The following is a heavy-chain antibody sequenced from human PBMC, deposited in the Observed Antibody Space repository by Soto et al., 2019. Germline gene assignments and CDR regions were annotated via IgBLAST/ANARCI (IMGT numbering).Heavy chain of an antibody. Sequence: GGSLRLSCAASGLTFNNAWMNWVRQAPGRGLEWVGRILKKSDGGTTEYAAPVKGRFSISRDDSKNTLYLQMNSLKTEDTAVYYCSAYMVATKEGDYWGQGNLVTVSS. CDR3: SAYMVATKEGDY. CDR1: GLTFNNAW. D-gene: IGHD5-12*01. CDR2: ILKKSDGGTT. J-gene: IGHJ4*02. V-gene: IGHV3-15*01.